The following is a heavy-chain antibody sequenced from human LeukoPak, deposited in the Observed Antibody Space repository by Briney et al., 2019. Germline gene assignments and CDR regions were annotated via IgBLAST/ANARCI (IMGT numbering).Heavy chain of an antibody. Sequence: TGGSLRLSCAASGFTFSSNAMSWVRQAPGKGLEWVSTISGSGGSTYYADSVKGRFTISRDNAKNSLYLQMNSLRAEDTAVYYCARDQGDEYGSLNDAFDIWGQGTMVTVSS. J-gene: IGHJ3*02. CDR3: ARDQGDEYGSLNDAFDI. D-gene: IGHD4/OR15-4a*01. CDR2: ISGSGGST. V-gene: IGHV3-23*01. CDR1: GFTFSSNA.